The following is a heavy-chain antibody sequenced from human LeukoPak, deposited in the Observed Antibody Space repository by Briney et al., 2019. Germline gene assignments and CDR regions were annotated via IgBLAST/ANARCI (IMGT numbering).Heavy chain of an antibody. CDR1: GFTFSSYS. CDR3: ARVFGEPI. D-gene: IGHD3-10*02. CDR2: IYSGGST. V-gene: IGHV3-66*01. J-gene: IGHJ3*02. Sequence: GGSLRLSCAASGFTFSSYSMNWVRQAPGKGLEWVSVIYSGGSTYYADSVRGRFTISRDNSKNTLYLQMNSLRAEDTAVYYCARVFGEPIWGQGTMVTVSS.